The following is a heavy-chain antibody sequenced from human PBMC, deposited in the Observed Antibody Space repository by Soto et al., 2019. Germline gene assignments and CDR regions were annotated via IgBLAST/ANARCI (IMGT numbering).Heavy chain of an antibody. D-gene: IGHD4-17*01. J-gene: IGHJ4*02. Sequence: QVQLQESGPGLVKPSQTLSLTCTVSGGSISSGGYYWSWILQHPGRGREWIGYIYYSGSTYYHPSRKSRVTISVDTSKNEFSLKLSSVTAADTSVYYCGYGDYVRYFDYWGQGTLVTVSS. CDR1: GGSISSGGYY. CDR2: IYYSGST. CDR3: GYGDYVRYFDY. V-gene: IGHV4-31*03.